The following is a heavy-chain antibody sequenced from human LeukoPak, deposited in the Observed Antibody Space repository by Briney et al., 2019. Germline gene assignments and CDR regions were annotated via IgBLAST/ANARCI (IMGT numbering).Heavy chain of an antibody. CDR3: ARNKPRTYCSSTSCLYYFDY. CDR1: GGSFSGYY. CDR2: INHSGST. Sequence: PSETLSLTCAVYGGSFSGYYWSWIRQPPGKGLEWIGEINHSGSTNYNPSLKSRVTISVDTSKNQFSLKLGSVTAADTAVYYCARNKPRTYCSSTSCLYYFDYWGQGTLVTVSS. V-gene: IGHV4-34*01. D-gene: IGHD2-2*01. J-gene: IGHJ4*02.